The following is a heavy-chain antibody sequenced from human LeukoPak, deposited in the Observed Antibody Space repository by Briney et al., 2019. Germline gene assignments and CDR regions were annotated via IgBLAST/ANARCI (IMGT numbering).Heavy chain of an antibody. CDR1: GYTFTGYY. Sequence: ASVKVSCKASGYTFTGYYMHWVRQAPGQGLEWMGWINPNSGGTNYAQKFQGRVTMTRDTSISTAYMELSRLRSDNTAVYYCARDPSLVDLPNPPFDYWGQGTLVTVSS. CDR3: ARDPSLVDLPNPPFDY. V-gene: IGHV1-2*02. CDR2: INPNSGGT. J-gene: IGHJ4*02. D-gene: IGHD1-14*01.